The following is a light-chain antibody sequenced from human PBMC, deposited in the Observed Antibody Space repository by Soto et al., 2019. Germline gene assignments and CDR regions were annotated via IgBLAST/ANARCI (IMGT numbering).Light chain of an antibody. CDR1: STHFGAYYF. V-gene: IGLV2-14*01. CDR3: SSYTSTNTPYV. CDR2: EVT. Sequence: QYVVTQPVSVSGSPGPSIPISCTGSSTHFGAYYFVSWYQHRPGKAPKLILYEVTTRPSGISSRFSGSKSGNTASLTISGLQADDEAYYYCSSYTSTNTPYVLGTGTNVTV. J-gene: IGLJ1*01.